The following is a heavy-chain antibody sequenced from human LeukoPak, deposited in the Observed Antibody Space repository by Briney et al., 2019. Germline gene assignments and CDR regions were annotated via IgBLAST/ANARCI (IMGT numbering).Heavy chain of an antibody. J-gene: IGHJ6*03. V-gene: IGHV4-59*01. CDR2: IYYSGST. Sequence: SETLSLTCTVSGGSISSYYWSWIRQPPGKGLEWIGYIYYSGSTNYNPSLKSRVTTSVDTSKNQFSLKLSSVTAADTAVYYCARGGMYYDFWSGYSDYYYYMDVWGKGTTVTVSS. CDR3: ARGGMYYDFWSGYSDYYYYMDV. CDR1: GGSISSYY. D-gene: IGHD3-3*01.